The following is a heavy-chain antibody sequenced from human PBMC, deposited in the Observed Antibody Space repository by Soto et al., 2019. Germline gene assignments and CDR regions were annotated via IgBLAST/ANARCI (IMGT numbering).Heavy chain of an antibody. Sequence: QVTLKESGPLLVTATETLTLTCAISGFSLTTGRMGVSWIRQPPGKALEWVAHIFSNNERSYSTSLHSRLSISDDTSERQVVLIMTDVDPVDTATYFCALFVADSSWYYYVVYVWGQGTTVTV. CDR3: ALFVADSSWYYYVVYV. CDR2: IFSNNER. CDR1: GFSLTTGRMG. J-gene: IGHJ6*02. V-gene: IGHV2-26*03. D-gene: IGHD2-15*01.